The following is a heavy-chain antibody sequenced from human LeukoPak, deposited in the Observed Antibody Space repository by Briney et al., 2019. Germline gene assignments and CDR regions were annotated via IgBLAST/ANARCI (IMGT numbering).Heavy chain of an antibody. CDR1: GFSFRSYW. J-gene: IGHJ5*02. Sequence: GGSLRLSCAATGFSFRSYWMIWLRQAPGKGLEWLAIIKQDGSEKHYKGSVEGRFTISRDNAKNSLHLQMNSLRAEDTAVYYCAGGSGYLITSWGQGTLVTVSS. CDR2: IKQDGSEK. V-gene: IGHV3-7*04. CDR3: AGGSGYLITS. D-gene: IGHD3-9*01.